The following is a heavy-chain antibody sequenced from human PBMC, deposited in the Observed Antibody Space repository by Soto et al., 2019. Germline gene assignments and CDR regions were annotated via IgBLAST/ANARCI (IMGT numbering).Heavy chain of an antibody. CDR3: AHCTLHDYGDYDPGTAHGFDS. J-gene: IGHJ4*02. V-gene: IGHV2-5*02. Sequence: QITLKESGPSPVKPTQTLTVTCTFSGFSLSNSGVGVAWIRQPPGKALEWLALIYGDNDKRYSPFLKTRHTITKDTSKYQVVLTMTNMDPVDTATYYCAHCTLHDYGDYDPGTAHGFDSWGQGTLVTVSS. CDR2: IYGDNDK. CDR1: GFSLSNSGVG. D-gene: IGHD4-17*01.